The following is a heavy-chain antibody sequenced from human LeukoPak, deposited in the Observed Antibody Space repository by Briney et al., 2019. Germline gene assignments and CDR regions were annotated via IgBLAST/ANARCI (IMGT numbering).Heavy chain of an antibody. CDR3: ARDGYLGSPVFDY. CDR2: ISSGGNT. CDR1: GGSISGYF. V-gene: IGHV4-59*01. Sequence: SETLSLTCTVSGGSISGYFWSWIRQAPGKGLEWIGYISSGGNTNYNPSLKSRVIISVDPSRNRFSLKLSSVTAADTAVFYCARDGYLGSPVFDYWGQGTLVTVSS. J-gene: IGHJ4*02. D-gene: IGHD3-16*01.